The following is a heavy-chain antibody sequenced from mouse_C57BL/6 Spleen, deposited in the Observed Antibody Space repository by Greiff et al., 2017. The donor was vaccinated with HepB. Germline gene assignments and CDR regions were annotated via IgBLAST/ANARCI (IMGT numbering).Heavy chain of an antibody. CDR2: INPGSGGT. D-gene: IGHD2-4*01. J-gene: IGHJ2*01. V-gene: IGHV1-54*01. CDR3: ARYDYDENYFDY. CDR1: GYAFTNYL. Sequence: QVQLQQSGAELVRPGTSVKVSCKASGYAFTNYLIEWVKQTPGQGLEWIGVINPGSGGTNYNEKFKGKATLTADKSSSTAYMQLSSLTSEDSAVYFCARYDYDENYFDYWGQGTTLTVSS.